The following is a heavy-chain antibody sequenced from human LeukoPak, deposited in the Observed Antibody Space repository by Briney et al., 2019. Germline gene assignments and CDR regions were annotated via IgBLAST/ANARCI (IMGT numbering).Heavy chain of an antibody. CDR1: GFTFSSYW. CDR2: IKQDGSEK. V-gene: IGHV3-7*01. CDR3: AGGVGTHYYYYMDV. J-gene: IGHJ6*03. D-gene: IGHD6-13*01. Sequence: GGSLRLSCAASGFTFSSYWMSWVRQAPGKGLEWVANIKQDGSEKYYVDSVKGRFTISRDNAKNSLYLQMNSLRAEDTAVYYCAGGVGTHYYYYMDVWGKGTTVTVSS.